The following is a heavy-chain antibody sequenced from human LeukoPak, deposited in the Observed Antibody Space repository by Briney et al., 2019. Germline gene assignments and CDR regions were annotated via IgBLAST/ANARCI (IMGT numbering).Heavy chain of an antibody. V-gene: IGHV3-30*02. Sequence: VGSLRLSCAASGFTFSSYGMHWVRQAPGKGLEWVAFIRYDGSNKYYADSVKGRFTISRDNSKNTLYLQMNSLRAEDTAVYYCAKDRSDFWSGYAVDYWGQGTLVTVSS. CDR3: AKDRSDFWSGYAVDY. CDR2: IRYDGSNK. D-gene: IGHD3-3*01. CDR1: GFTFSSYG. J-gene: IGHJ4*02.